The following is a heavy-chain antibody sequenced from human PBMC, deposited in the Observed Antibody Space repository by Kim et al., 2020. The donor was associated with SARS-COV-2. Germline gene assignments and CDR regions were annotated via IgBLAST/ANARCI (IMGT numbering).Heavy chain of an antibody. CDR1: GFTFGDYA. Sequence: GGSLRLSCAASGFTFGDYAMHWVRQAPGKGLEWVSGISWNSGSIGYADSVKGRFTISRDNAKNSLYLQMNSLRAEDTALYYCAKVPSPSSYYYGMDVWGQGTTVTVSS. V-gene: IGHV3-9*01. D-gene: IGHD2-2*01. CDR2: ISWNSGSI. CDR3: AKVPSPSSYYYGMDV. J-gene: IGHJ6*02.